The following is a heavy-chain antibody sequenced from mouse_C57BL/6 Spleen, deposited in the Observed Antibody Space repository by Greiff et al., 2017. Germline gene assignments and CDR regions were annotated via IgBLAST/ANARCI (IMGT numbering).Heavy chain of an antibody. J-gene: IGHJ1*03. CDR1: GYTFTDYN. Sequence: EVQLQQSGPELVKPGASVKIPCKASGYTFTDYNMDWVKQSHGKSLEWIGDINPNNGGTIYNQKFKGKATLTVDKSSSTAYMELRSLTSEDAAVYYCARKDVYSYFDVWGTGTTVTVSA. V-gene: IGHV1-18*01. CDR2: INPNNGGT. CDR3: ARKDVYSYFDV.